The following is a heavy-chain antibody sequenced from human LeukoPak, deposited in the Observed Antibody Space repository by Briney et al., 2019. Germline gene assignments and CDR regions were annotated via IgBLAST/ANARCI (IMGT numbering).Heavy chain of an antibody. CDR2: IYTSGST. J-gene: IGHJ3*02. V-gene: IGHV4-4*07. CDR3: AREGESSSWYSFDAFDI. D-gene: IGHD6-13*01. Sequence: PSETLSLTCPVYGGSISSYYWSWIRQPAGKGLEWIGRIYTSGSTNYNPSLKSRVTMSVDTSKNQFSLKLSSVTAADTAVYYCAREGESSSWYSFDAFDIWGQGTMVTVSS. CDR1: GGSISSYY.